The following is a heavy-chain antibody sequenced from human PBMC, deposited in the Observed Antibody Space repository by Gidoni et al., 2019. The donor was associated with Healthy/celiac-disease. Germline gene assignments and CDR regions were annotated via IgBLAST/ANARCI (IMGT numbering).Heavy chain of an antibody. CDR3: AKVAVADLWGHYYYGMDV. CDR2: ISYDGSNK. V-gene: IGHV3-30*18. CDR1: GFTFSSYG. J-gene: IGHJ6*02. Sequence: QVQLVESGGGVVQPGRSLRLSCAASGFTFSSYGMHWVRQAPGKGLEWVAVISYDGSNKYYADSVKGRFTISRDNSKNTLYLQMNSLRAEDTAVYYCAKVAVADLWGHYYYGMDVWGQGTTVTVSS. D-gene: IGHD6-19*01.